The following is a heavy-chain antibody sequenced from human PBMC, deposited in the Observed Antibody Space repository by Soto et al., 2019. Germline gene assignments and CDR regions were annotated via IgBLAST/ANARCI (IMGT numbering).Heavy chain of an antibody. CDR3: ARLWGGSYPSIAAAGPFDY. CDR1: GGSISSYY. D-gene: IGHD6-13*01. CDR2: IYYSGST. V-gene: IGHV4-59*01. J-gene: IGHJ4*02. Sequence: SETLSLTCTVSGGSISSYYWSWIRQPPGKGLEWIGYIYYSGSTNYNPSLKSRVTISVDTSKNQFSLKLSSVTAADTAVYYCARLWGGSYPSIAAAGPFDYWGQGTLVTVSS.